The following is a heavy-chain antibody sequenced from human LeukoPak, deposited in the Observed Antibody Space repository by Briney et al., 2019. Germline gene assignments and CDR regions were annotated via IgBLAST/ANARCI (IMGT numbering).Heavy chain of an antibody. CDR1: GYTFSSYY. J-gene: IGHJ4*02. D-gene: IGHD3-9*01. Sequence: ASVKVSCKASGYTFSSYYMHWVRQAPGQGLGWMGIINPTGGSTSYAQKFQGRVTMTRDTSTSTVYMEVSSLRSEDTAVYYCARGGLRYFDWFDYWGQGTLVTVSS. CDR2: INPTGGST. V-gene: IGHV1-46*01. CDR3: ARGGLRYFDWFDY.